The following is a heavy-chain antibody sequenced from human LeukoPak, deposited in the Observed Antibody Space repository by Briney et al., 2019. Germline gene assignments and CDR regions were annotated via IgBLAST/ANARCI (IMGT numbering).Heavy chain of an antibody. V-gene: IGHV1-2*02. CDR1: GYTFTSYD. Sequence: GASVKVSCKASGYTFTSYDINWVRQAPGQGLEWMGWINPNSGGTNYAQKFQGRVTMTRDTSISTAYMELSRLRSDDTAVYYCAREVVMHYYYYMDVWGKGTTVTVSS. J-gene: IGHJ6*03. CDR3: AREVVMHYYYYMDV. D-gene: IGHD3-22*01. CDR2: INPNSGGT.